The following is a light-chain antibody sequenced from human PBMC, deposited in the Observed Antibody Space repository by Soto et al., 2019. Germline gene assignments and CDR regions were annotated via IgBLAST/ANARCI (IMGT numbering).Light chain of an antibody. V-gene: IGLV2-11*01. CDR3: CAYAGGPWV. Sequence: QAVVTQPRSVSGSPGQSVTISCTGTSSDVGNFDYVSWYQHHPGKAPRLILYDVSKRPSGVPDRFSGSKSGNTASLTISGLLAEDETEYFCCAYAGGPWVFGGGTKLTVL. CDR1: SSDVGNFDY. CDR2: DVS. J-gene: IGLJ3*02.